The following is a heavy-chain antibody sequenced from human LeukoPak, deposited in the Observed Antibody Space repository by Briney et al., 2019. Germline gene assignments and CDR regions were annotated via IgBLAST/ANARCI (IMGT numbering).Heavy chain of an antibody. V-gene: IGHV3-13*01. CDR2: IGTAGDT. D-gene: IGHD2-2*01. CDR1: GFTFSSYD. CDR3: ARARVPAAITYPYFDY. J-gene: IGHJ4*02. Sequence: PGGSLRLSCAASGFTFSSYDMHWVRQATGKGLEWVSAIGTAGDTYYPGSVKGRFTISRENAKNSLYLQMNSLRAEDTAVYYCARARVPAAITYPYFDYWGQGTLVTVSS.